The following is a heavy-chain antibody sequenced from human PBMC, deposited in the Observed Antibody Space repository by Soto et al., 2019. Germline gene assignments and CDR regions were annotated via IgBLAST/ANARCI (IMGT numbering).Heavy chain of an antibody. D-gene: IGHD3-22*01. Sequence: GGSLRLSCAASGFTVSSNYMSWVRQAPGKGLEWVSVIYSGGSTYYADSVKGRFTISRHNSKNTLYLQMNSLRSEDTAVYYCAGNRGYYDSSGYNIYGMDVWGQGTTVTVSS. CDR2: IYSGGST. J-gene: IGHJ6*02. CDR3: AGNRGYYDSSGYNIYGMDV. V-gene: IGHV3-53*04. CDR1: GFTVSSNY.